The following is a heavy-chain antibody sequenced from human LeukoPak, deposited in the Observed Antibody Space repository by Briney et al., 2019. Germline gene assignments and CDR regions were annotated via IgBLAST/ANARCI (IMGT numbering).Heavy chain of an antibody. CDR3: ARSWTTVTPDY. CDR2: ISAYNGNT. V-gene: IGHV1-18*01. CDR1: GSTFTSDG. D-gene: IGHD4-17*01. J-gene: IGHJ4*02. Sequence: WASVKVSCKSSGSTFTSDGSSWERHAPGQGLEWMGWISAYNGNTNYAQKLQGRVTMTTDTSTSTAYMELRSLRSAATAVYYCARSWTTVTPDYWGQGTLVTVSS.